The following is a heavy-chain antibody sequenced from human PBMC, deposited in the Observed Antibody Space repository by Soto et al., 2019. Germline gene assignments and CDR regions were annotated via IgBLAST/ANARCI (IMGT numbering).Heavy chain of an antibody. Sequence: GGSLRLSCTASGFTFSNAWMNWVRQAPGKGLEWVGRIKSKTDGGTTDYAAPVKGRFTISRDDSKNTLYLQMNSLKTEDTAVYYCTTRRITRYYYYYGMDVWGQGTTVTVSS. D-gene: IGHD3-3*01. CDR2: IKSKTDGGTT. V-gene: IGHV3-15*07. CDR3: TTRRITRYYYYYGMDV. CDR1: GFTFSNAW. J-gene: IGHJ6*02.